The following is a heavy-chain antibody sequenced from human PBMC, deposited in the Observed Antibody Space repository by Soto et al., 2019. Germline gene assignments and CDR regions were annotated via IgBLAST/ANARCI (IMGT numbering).Heavy chain of an antibody. D-gene: IGHD2-21*01. J-gene: IGHJ4*02. Sequence: GGPLSLSCAASGVHFSTYSMHWVRQAPGKGLEWVSYISSSGSTIYYADSVKGRFTISRDNAKNSLYLQMNSLRDDDTAVYYCARGRGYCGGTNCYLDYWGQGALVTVSS. CDR1: GVHFSTYS. V-gene: IGHV3-48*02. CDR2: ISSSGSTI. CDR3: ARGRGYCGGTNCYLDY.